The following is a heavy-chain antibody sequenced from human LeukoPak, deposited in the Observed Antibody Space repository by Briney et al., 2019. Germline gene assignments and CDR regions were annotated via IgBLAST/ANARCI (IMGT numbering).Heavy chain of an antibody. CDR2: ISSGSSSI. CDR3: ARGDIVVVPAATDY. J-gene: IGHJ4*02. V-gene: IGHV3-48*04. D-gene: IGHD2-2*01. Sequence: GGSLRLSCAASGFTFSNYGMNWVRQAPGKGLEWVSYISSGSSSIYYADSVKGRFTISRDNAKNSLYLQMNSLRAEDTAVYYCARGDIVVVPAATDYWGQGALVTVSS. CDR1: GFTFSNYG.